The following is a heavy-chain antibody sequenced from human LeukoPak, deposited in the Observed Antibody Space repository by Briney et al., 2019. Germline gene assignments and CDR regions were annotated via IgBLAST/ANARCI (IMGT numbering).Heavy chain of an antibody. CDR3: AKERPVSTGGYGDYVDY. CDR1: GFTFSSYG. CDR2: IWYDGSNK. Sequence: PGGSLRLSCAASGFTFSSYGMHWVRQAPGKGLEWVAVIWYDGSNKYYADSVKGRFTISRDNSKNTLYLQMNSLRAEDTAVYYCAKERPVSTGGYGDYVDYWGQGTLVTVSS. J-gene: IGHJ4*02. V-gene: IGHV3-33*06. D-gene: IGHD4-17*01.